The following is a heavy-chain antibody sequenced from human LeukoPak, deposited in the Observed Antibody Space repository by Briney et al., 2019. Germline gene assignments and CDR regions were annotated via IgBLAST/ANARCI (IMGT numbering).Heavy chain of an antibody. V-gene: IGHV3-48*03. Sequence: GGSLRLSCAASGVSFKSFEMNWLRQAPGKGLEWLSYISSSGSTIYYADSVKGRFTISRDNDKNSLYLQMNSLRAEDTAVYYCARALHWGQGTLVTVSS. J-gene: IGHJ4*02. CDR1: GVSFKSFE. CDR2: ISSSGSTI. CDR3: ARALH.